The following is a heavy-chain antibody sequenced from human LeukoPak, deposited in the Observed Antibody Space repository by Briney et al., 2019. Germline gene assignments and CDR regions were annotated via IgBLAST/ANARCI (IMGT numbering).Heavy chain of an antibody. CDR3: TTGEYCSGGSCYFFDY. CDR2: IKSKTDGGTT. J-gene: IGHJ4*02. CDR1: GFTFSTFE. D-gene: IGHD2-15*01. Sequence: GGSLRLSCAASGFTFSTFEMNWVRQAPGKGLEWVGRIKSKTDGGTTDYAAPVKGRFTISRDDSKNTLYLQMNSLKTEDTAVYYCTTGEYCSGGSCYFFDYWGQGTLVTVSS. V-gene: IGHV3-15*01.